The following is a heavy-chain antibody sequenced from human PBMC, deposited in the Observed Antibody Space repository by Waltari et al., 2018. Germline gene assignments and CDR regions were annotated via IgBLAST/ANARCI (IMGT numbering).Heavy chain of an antibody. V-gene: IGHV4-30-4*01. CDR1: GGSINSGAYY. CDR3: ARGRTTVMTPWAY. J-gene: IGHJ4*02. Sequence: QVQLQESGPGLVKPSQTLSLTCTVSGGSINSGAYYWSWIRQPPGKGQAWIGYIYYSGSTSYNLSLKGGGFMSIDTSKNQYSLRLSSVTAADTAVYYCARGRTTVMTPWAYWGQGSLVTVSS. D-gene: IGHD4-4*01. CDR2: IYYSGST.